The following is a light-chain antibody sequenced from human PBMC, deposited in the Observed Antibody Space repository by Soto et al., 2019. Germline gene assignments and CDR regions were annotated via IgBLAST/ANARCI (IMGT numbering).Light chain of an antibody. Sequence: QSALTQPPSASGSPGQSVTISYTGTTSDVGAYNYVSWYQQHPGKAPKLMIYEVRNRPAGVPDRFSGSKSGNTASLTVSGLQADDEADYYCSSYGGSNNFVFGTGTKLTVL. CDR2: EVR. CDR1: TSDVGAYNY. V-gene: IGLV2-8*01. J-gene: IGLJ1*01. CDR3: SSYGGSNNFV.